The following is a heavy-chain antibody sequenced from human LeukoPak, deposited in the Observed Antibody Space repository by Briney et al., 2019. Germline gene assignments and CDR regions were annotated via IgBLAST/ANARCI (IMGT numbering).Heavy chain of an antibody. CDR3: ARDLNWGFDY. J-gene: IGHJ4*02. Sequence: GGSLRLSCAASGFTFSDYSMNWVRQAPGKGLEWISNIRGSAVGLGSGVYYADSVKGRFTISRDDAKNSLYLQMNSLTAEDTAFYYCARDLNWGFDYWGQGALVTVSS. V-gene: IGHV3-48*04. CDR2: IRGSAVGLGSGV. CDR1: GFTFSDYS. D-gene: IGHD7-27*01.